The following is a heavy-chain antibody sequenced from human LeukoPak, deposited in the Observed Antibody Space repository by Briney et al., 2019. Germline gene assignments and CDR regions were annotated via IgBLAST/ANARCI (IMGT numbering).Heavy chain of an antibody. J-gene: IGHJ3*02. CDR3: ARQFYLEWLIDDAFDI. Sequence: PSETLSLTCTVSGASISSGDYYWTWIRQPPGKGLEWIGYIFDSGRTDYNPSLKSRVTISVDTSKNQFSLKLSSVTAADTAVYYCARQFYLEWLIDDAFDIWGQGTMVTVSS. V-gene: IGHV4-30-2*03. D-gene: IGHD3-3*01. CDR1: GASISSGDYY. CDR2: IFDSGRT.